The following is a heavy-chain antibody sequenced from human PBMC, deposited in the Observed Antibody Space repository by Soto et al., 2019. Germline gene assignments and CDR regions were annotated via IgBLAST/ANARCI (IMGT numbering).Heavy chain of an antibody. V-gene: IGHV4-59*01. Sequence: SETLSLTCTVSGGSISSYYWSWIRQPPGKGLEWIGYVYYSGGTNYNPSLKGRVTILLDTSKKQYSLKLNSVTAADTAVYYCASQRGYSYGYVTYWGQGTLVTVSS. CDR3: ASQRGYSYGYVTY. CDR2: VYYSGGT. D-gene: IGHD5-18*01. CDR1: GGSISSYY. J-gene: IGHJ4*02.